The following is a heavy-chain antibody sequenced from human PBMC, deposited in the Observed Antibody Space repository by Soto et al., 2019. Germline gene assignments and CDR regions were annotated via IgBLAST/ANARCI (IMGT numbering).Heavy chain of an antibody. V-gene: IGHV1-69*13. D-gene: IGHD6-6*01. CDR1: GGTFSSYA. Sequence: SVKVSCKASGGTFSSYAISWVRQAPGQGLEWMGGIIPICGTANYAQKFQGRVTITADESTSTAYMELSSLRSEDTAVYYCARRSSSSSDWFDPWGQGTLVTVSS. CDR3: ARRSSSSSDWFDP. CDR2: IIPICGTA. J-gene: IGHJ5*02.